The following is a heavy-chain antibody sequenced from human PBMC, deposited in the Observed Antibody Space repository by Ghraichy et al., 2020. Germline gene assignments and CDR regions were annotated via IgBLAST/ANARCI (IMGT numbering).Heavy chain of an antibody. Sequence: ASVKVSCKASGYNFAAYHMHWLRQAPGQGLEWMGWINPDSGGTNYAQKFQARVTMTRDTSISTVNLELTTLRSDDTALYYCATEGFDGSGAYYGHWGQGALVTVSS. CDR3: ATEGFDGSGAYYGH. J-gene: IGHJ4*02. CDR1: GYNFAAYH. CDR2: INPDSGGT. V-gene: IGHV1-2*02. D-gene: IGHD3-10*01.